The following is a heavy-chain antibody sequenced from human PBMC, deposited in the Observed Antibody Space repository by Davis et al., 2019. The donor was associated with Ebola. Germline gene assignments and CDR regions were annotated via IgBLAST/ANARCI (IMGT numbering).Heavy chain of an antibody. CDR1: GFTFSYYY. CDR3: ATGGLRYFQH. D-gene: IGHD4-17*01. CDR2: ISSSGSTI. Sequence: GESLKISCAASGFTFSYYYMSWIRQAPGKGLERVSYISSSGSTIYYADSVKGRFTISRDNAKSALFLQMNSLNAEDTALYYCATGGLRYFQHWGQGTLVTVSS. J-gene: IGHJ1*01. V-gene: IGHV3-11*01.